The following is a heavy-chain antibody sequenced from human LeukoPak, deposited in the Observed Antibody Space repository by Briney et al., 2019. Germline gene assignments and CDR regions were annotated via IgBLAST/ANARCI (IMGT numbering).Heavy chain of an antibody. D-gene: IGHD4-17*01. Sequence: SETLSLTCAVSAASFSSHYWTWIRQSPGKGLEWIGYISYIGSTNYNPSLKSRVTISIDTSRNQFSLKLRSVTAADTAVYYCARDLVTVTKGFDIWGQGSMASVSS. V-gene: IGHV4-59*11. J-gene: IGHJ3*02. CDR3: ARDLVTVTKGFDI. CDR1: AASFSSHY. CDR2: ISYIGST.